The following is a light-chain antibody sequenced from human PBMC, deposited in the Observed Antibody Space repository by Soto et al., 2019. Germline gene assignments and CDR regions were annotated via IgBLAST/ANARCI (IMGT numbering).Light chain of an antibody. CDR2: DDT. V-gene: IGLV2-23*01. Sequence: QSALTQPASVSGSPGQSITISCTGTSSDVGTYKPVSWYQQYPGKAPKVIIYDDTKRPSGVSSRFSGSKSGNTASLTISGLHAEDEADYYCCSFAGSSTSFGGGTKLTVL. CDR3: CSFAGSSTS. J-gene: IGLJ3*02. CDR1: SSDVGTYKP.